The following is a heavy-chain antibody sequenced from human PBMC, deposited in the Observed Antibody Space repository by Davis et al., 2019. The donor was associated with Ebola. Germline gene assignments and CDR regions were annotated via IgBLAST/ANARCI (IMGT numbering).Heavy chain of an antibody. D-gene: IGHD1-14*01. V-gene: IGHV3-30-3*01. CDR3: ARRADY. J-gene: IGHJ4*02. CDR2: VSYDGSNK. Sequence: GGSLRLSCAASGFTFSSSAMHWVRQAPGKGLECVAGVSYDGSNKYYADSVKGRFTISRDNSKNTLYLQMNSLRAEGTAVYYCARRADYWGQGTLVTVSS. CDR1: GFTFSSSA.